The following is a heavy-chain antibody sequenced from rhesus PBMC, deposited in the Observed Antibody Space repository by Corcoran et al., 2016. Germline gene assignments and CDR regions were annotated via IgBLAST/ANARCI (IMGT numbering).Heavy chain of an antibody. D-gene: IGHD4-17*01. V-gene: IGHV4-80*01. CDR1: GTSITVDW. J-gene: IGHJ5-2*02. CDR3: ARSRLYNSLDV. Sequence: QVQLQESGPGLVKPSETLSLTCAVSGTSITVDWWSWIRQPPGKGLEWIGEVNGNGVIVDSSPSLKSRATISNDASKNQFSLRLTSMTAADTAIYYCARSRLYNSLDVWGRGVLVTVSS. CDR2: VNGNGVIV.